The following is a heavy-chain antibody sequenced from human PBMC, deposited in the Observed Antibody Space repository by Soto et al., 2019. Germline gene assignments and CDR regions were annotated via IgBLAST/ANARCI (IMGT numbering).Heavy chain of an antibody. J-gene: IGHJ4*02. Sequence: QVQLMQSGAEVKKPGASVKVSCKASGDTFTEYYIHWVRQAPGQGLEWMGTVNPSGGHTTYAQHFLGRVTXTXXXSXXTLYMELTSLTSEDTAVYYCAGGGHVVVVTAALDYWGQGTLVTVSS. CDR3: AGGGHVVVVTAALDY. CDR1: GDTFTEYY. V-gene: IGHV1-46*01. D-gene: IGHD2-21*02. CDR2: VNPSGGHT.